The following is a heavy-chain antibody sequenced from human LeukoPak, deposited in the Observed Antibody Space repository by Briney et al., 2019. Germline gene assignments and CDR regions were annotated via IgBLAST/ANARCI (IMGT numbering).Heavy chain of an antibody. CDR3: ARHGRDGYNYGPVVYY. D-gene: IGHD5-24*01. J-gene: IGHJ4*02. CDR1: GGSISSNSYY. V-gene: IGHV4-39*01. Sequence: SETLSLTCTVSGGSISSNSYYWSRIRPSPGKGLEGIGSMYYRGSTNYNPSLKSRVTLSVSTPKNQFSLKLSSVTAADRPGYDCARHGRDGYNYGPVVYYWGQGTLVTVSS. CDR2: MYYRGST.